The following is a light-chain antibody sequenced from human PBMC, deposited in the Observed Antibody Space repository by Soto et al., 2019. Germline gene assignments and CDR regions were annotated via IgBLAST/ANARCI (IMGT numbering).Light chain of an antibody. CDR1: QGISSY. CDR2: AAS. CDR3: QQRSNWPRIT. V-gene: IGKV1-9*01. Sequence: DIQMTQSPSTLSGSVGDRVTITCRASQGISSYLAWYQQKPGKAPRLLIYAASTLQSGVPARFSGSGSGTDFTLTISSLEPEDFAVYYCQQRSNWPRITFGQGTRLEIK. J-gene: IGKJ5*01.